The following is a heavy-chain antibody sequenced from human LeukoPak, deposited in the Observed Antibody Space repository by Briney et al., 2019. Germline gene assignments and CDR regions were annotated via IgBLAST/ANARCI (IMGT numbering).Heavy chain of an antibody. V-gene: IGHV4-39*07. CDR3: ARDVSPNGVVDY. CDR1: GGSISSGAYY. Sequence: SETLSLTCTVSGGSISSGAYYWGWIRQPPGKGLEWFGSIYYSGSTYDNPSLKSRVTISVDTSRNQFSLKLSSVTAADTAVYYCARDVSPNGVVDYWGQGTLVTVSS. CDR2: IYYSGST. J-gene: IGHJ4*02. D-gene: IGHD2-8*01.